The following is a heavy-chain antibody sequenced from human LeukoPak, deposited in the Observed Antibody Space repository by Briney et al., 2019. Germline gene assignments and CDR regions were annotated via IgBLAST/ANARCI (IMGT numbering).Heavy chain of an antibody. CDR1: GYTFTGYY. J-gene: IGHJ3*02. V-gene: IGHV1-2*02. D-gene: IGHD3-9*01. CDR2: INPNSGGT. Sequence: WASVKVSCKASGYTFTGYYMHWVRQAPGQGLEWMGWINPNSGGTTYVQKFQGRVTMTRDTSISTAYMELSRLRSDDTAVYYCARDREGYYDILTGYYGVGAFDIWGQGTMVTVSS. CDR3: ARDREGYYDILTGYYGVGAFDI.